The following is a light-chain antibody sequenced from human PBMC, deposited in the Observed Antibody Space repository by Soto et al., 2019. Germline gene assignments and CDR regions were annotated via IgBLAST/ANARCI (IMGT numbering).Light chain of an antibody. J-gene: IGLJ3*02. CDR3: CSFAVSTTLL. V-gene: IGLV2-23*02. Sequence: QSALSQPASVSGSPGQSITISCTGTSSDVGNYNLVSWYQQHPAKAPKLMIYEVSKRPSGVSDRFSGSKSGNTASLTISGLQAEDEADYYCCSFAVSTTLLFGGGTKLTVL. CDR1: SSDVGNYNL. CDR2: EVS.